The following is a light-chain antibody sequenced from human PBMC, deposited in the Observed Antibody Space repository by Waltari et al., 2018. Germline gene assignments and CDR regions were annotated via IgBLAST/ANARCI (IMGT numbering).Light chain of an antibody. Sequence: QSALSQPRSVSGSPGQSVTISCPGTNSNIGGYTYVSWYQHHPGKVPKLTIYDVSKRPSGVPDRFSGSKSGNTASLTISGLQAEDEAHYYCCSYAGRLWVFGGGTNLTVL. CDR2: DVS. V-gene: IGLV2-11*01. J-gene: IGLJ3*02. CDR3: CSYAGRLWV. CDR1: NSNIGGYTY.